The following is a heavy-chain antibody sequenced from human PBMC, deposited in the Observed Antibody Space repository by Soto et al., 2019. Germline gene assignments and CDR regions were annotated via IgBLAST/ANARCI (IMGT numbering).Heavy chain of an antibody. V-gene: IGHV3-30*01. CDR1: GLTFSSFD. Sequence: PGGSLTLSCANFGLTFSSFDMHCVRQAPGKGLEWVAVISYDGTNKYYADSVKGRFTISRDNSKNTLSLQMNSLRAEDTAVYYCARGDSNSWSDYWGQGT. CDR3: ARGDSNSWSDY. D-gene: IGHD6-13*01. CDR2: ISYDGTNK. J-gene: IGHJ4*02.